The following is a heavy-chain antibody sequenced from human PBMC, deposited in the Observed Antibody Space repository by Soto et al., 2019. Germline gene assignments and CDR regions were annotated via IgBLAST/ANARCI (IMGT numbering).Heavy chain of an antibody. J-gene: IGHJ4*03. D-gene: IGHD2-21*01. CDR3: ARLGAECGPLDF. V-gene: IGHV1-3*01. Sequence: ASVKVSCKASGYTFTSYAMHCVRQAPGQRHEWMGWINAGNGNTKYSQKFQGRVTITRDTSASTAYMELSSLRSEDTAVYYCARLGAECGPLDFWGQGTPVTGSS. CDR2: INAGNGNT. CDR1: GYTFTSYA.